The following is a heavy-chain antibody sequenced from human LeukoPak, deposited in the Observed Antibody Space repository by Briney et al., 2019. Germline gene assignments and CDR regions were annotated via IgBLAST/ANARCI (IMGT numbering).Heavy chain of an antibody. CDR3: ARAPDFWSGYSVDAFDI. J-gene: IGHJ3*02. CDR1: GGSFSGYY. D-gene: IGHD3-3*01. Sequence: SETLSLTCAVYGGSFSGYYWSWIRQPPGKGLEWIGEINHSGSTNYNPSLKSRVTISVDTSKNQFSLKLSSVTAADTAVYYCARAPDFWSGYSVDAFDIWGQGTMVTVSS. CDR2: INHSGST. V-gene: IGHV4-34*01.